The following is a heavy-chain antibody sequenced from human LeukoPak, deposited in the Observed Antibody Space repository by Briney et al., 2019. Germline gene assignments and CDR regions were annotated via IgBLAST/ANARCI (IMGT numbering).Heavy chain of an antibody. CDR1: GFTFSSYG. CDR2: ISSSSSTI. Sequence: GGSLRLSCAASGFTFSSYGMTWVRQAPGKGLEWVSYISSSSSTIYYADSVKGRFTISRDNAKNSLYLQLNSLRAEDTAVYYCARMPLIPGYNYYYYYMDVWGKGTTVTVSS. D-gene: IGHD2-2*02. V-gene: IGHV3-48*01. J-gene: IGHJ6*03. CDR3: ARMPLIPGYNYYYYYMDV.